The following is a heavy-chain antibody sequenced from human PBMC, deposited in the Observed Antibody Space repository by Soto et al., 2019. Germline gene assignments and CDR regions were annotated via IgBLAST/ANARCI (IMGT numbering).Heavy chain of an antibody. Sequence: QVQLQQSGPRLVKPSETLSLTCTVSSGPDRSHNWGWIRQPPGRGLEWIGYVYSPGDTAYNPSLMGRVTISADTSTNDISLTLNSVTAADTAVYYCVRQGIDYLHGLVDVWGQGTTVSVSS. V-gene: IGHV4-59*08. CDR2: VYSPGDT. D-gene: IGHD4-17*01. CDR3: VRQGIDYLHGLVDV. J-gene: IGHJ6*02. CDR1: SGPDRSHN.